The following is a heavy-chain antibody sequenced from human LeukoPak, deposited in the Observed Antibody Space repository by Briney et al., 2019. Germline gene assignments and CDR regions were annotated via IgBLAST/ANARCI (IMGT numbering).Heavy chain of an antibody. D-gene: IGHD1-7*01. Sequence: PGGSLRLSCEVSGFTFSSYGVHWVRQAPGKGLEWVAFIEYDGSYKKEADSVKGRFTISRDKSKNTLHLQMNSLRVEDTAVYYCVTNPIGGTNYWGQGTLVTVSS. CDR3: VTNPIGGTNY. V-gene: IGHV3-30*02. CDR2: IEYDGSYK. J-gene: IGHJ4*02. CDR1: GFTFSSYG.